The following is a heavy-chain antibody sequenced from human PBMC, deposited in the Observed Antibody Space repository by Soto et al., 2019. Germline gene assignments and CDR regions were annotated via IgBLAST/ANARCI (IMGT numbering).Heavy chain of an antibody. CDR3: ARRSSGWYFDY. D-gene: IGHD6-19*01. CDR2: SSGSGGST. Sequence: EVQLLESGGGLVQPGGSLRLSCAASGFTFSSYAMSWVRQAPGKGLEWVSASSGSGGSTYYADSVKGRFTISRDNSKNTVYLQMNSLRAEDTAVYYCARRSSGWYFDYWGQGTLVTVSS. CDR1: GFTFSSYA. V-gene: IGHV3-23*01. J-gene: IGHJ4*02.